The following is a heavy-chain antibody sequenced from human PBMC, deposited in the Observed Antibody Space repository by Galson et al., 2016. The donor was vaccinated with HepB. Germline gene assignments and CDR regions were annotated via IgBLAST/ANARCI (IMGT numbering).Heavy chain of an antibody. CDR3: ATDVDSGYYPRLDY. CDR1: GYTLTELS. D-gene: IGHD3-22*01. CDR2: FDPEDGET. J-gene: IGHJ4*02. V-gene: IGHV1-24*01. Sequence: VKVSCKVSGYTLTELSMHWVRQAPGKGLEWMGGFDPEDGETIYAQKFQGRVTMTEDTSTDTAYMELSSLRSEDTAVYYCATDVDSGYYPRLDYWGQGTLVTVSS.